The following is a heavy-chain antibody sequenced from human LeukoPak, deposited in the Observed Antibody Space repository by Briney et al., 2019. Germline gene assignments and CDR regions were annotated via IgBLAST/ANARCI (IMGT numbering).Heavy chain of an antibody. CDR1: GFTFSSYA. CDR2: ISGSGGST. Sequence: GGSLRRSCAASGFTFSSYAMSWLRQAPGKGREWVSAISGSGGSTSYADSVKGRFTISRDNSKNTLYLQMNSLRAADTAVYSCEYERAYDFCFRNTGDYWGQGTLVTVSS. CDR3: EYERAYDFCFRNTGDY. J-gene: IGHJ4*02. V-gene: IGHV3-23*01. D-gene: IGHD3-3*01.